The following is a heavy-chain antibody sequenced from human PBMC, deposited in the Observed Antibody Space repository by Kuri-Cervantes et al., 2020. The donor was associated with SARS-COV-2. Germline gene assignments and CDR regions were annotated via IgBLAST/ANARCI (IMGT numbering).Heavy chain of an antibody. J-gene: IGHJ4*02. CDR2: INPTSGGT. Sequence: ASVKVSCKASGYTFTAYYMNWVRQAPGQGLEWMGWINPTSGGTNYAQKFQGWVTMTRDTSISTVYMELSRLRSDETAVYYCAREYYYGSGRYYGAFDHWGQGTPVTVSS. CDR1: GYTFTAYY. V-gene: IGHV1-2*04. CDR3: AREYYYGSGRYYGAFDH. D-gene: IGHD3-10*01.